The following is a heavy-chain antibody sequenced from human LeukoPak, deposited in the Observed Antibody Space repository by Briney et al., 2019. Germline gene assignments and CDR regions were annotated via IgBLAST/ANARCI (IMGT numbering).Heavy chain of an antibody. V-gene: IGHV1-46*03. D-gene: IGHD2-21*01. J-gene: IGHJ6*03. CDR1: GYTFTSYY. CDR2: INPSGGST. CDR3: ASSTNCGGDCYDSGYYYYYYMGV. Sequence: PGASVKVSCKASGYTFTSYYMHWVRQAPGQGLEWMGIINPSGGSTSYAQKFQGRVTMTRDTSTSTVYMELSSLRSEDTAVYYCASSTNCGGDCYDSGYYYYYYMGVWGKGTTVTVSS.